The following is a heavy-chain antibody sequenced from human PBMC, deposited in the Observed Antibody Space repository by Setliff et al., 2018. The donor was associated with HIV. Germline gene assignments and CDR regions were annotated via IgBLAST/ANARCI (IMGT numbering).Heavy chain of an antibody. Sequence: PSETLSLTCAVSGGSISTSNWWTWVRQPPGKGLEWIGEIYHSGSTNYNPSLKSRVNISLDMSKNQFSLRLSSVTAADTAVYYCARSTVGAGASFPWGRGILVTVSS. V-gene: IGHV4-4*02. CDR3: ARSTVGAGASFP. CDR2: IYHSGST. CDR1: GGSISTSNW. D-gene: IGHD1-26*01. J-gene: IGHJ5*02.